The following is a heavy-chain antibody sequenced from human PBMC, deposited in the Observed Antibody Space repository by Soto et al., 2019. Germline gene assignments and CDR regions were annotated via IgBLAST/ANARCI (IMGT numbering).Heavy chain of an antibody. CDR3: ARGEGRNYYDSSGYYSDAFDI. J-gene: IGHJ3*02. CDR1: GYTFTSYG. Sequence: ASVKVSCKASGYTFTSYGISWLLQAPGQGLEWMGWISAYNGNTNYAQKLQGRVTMTTDTSTSTAYMELRSLRSDDTAVYYCARGEGRNYYDSSGYYSDAFDIWGQGTMVTVSS. CDR2: ISAYNGNT. V-gene: IGHV1-18*01. D-gene: IGHD3-22*01.